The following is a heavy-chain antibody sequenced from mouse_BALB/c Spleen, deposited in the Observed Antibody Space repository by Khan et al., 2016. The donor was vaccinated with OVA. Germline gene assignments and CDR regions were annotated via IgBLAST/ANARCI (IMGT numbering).Heavy chain of an antibody. J-gene: IGHJ4*01. CDR1: GFSLTSYG. CDR2: IWSDGFT. D-gene: IGHD1-1*01. Sequence: QVQLKQSGPGLVAPSQSLSITCTVSGFSLTSYGVHWVRQPPGKGLEWLVVIWSDGFTTYNSTLKSRLSISKDNSKSQVFLKMNSLQTDDTAMYSCARGIYYFGSRYMDYWGQGTSFTVSS. V-gene: IGHV2-6*02. CDR3: ARGIYYFGSRYMDY.